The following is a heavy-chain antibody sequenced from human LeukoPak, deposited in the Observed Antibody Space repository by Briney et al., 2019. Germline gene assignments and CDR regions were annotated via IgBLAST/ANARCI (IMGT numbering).Heavy chain of an antibody. CDR1: GYTFTGYY. J-gene: IGHJ5*02. CDR3: ARDPGYSSSRGEDWFDP. CDR2: INPNSGGT. V-gene: IGHV1-2*02. D-gene: IGHD6-13*01. Sequence: ASVKVSCKASGYTFTGYYMHWVRQAPGQGLEWMGWINPNSGGTNYAQKFQGRVTMTRDTSISTAYMELSRLRSDDTAVYYCARDPGYSSSRGEDWFDPWGQGTLVTVSS.